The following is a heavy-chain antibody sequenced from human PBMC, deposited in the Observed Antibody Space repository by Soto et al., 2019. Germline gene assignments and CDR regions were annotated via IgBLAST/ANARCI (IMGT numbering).Heavy chain of an antibody. CDR2: IHPSGNI. Sequence: SEALSVTAKVSGASISRRDLYWHWIRQHPGKGLEWIGAIHPSGNIYYNPSLKSRITMSPDTSNNQFSLRLNSMTAADMAVYYCARGMDMAKLGYWGPGTLVTVSS. V-gene: IGHV4-31*03. D-gene: IGHD2-2*03. J-gene: IGHJ4*02. CDR3: ARGMDMAKLGY. CDR1: GASISRRDLY.